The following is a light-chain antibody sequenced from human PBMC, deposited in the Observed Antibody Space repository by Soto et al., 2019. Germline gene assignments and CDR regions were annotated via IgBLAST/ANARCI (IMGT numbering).Light chain of an antibody. Sequence: DIQLTQSPSFLSASVGDSVTITCRASQAIDTYLAWYQQKPGKAPKLLIYAASLLQSGVPSRFSGSGSGTEFTLTINSLQPEDFASYYCQQLNSFPFIFGQGTRLEIK. CDR1: QAIDTY. CDR3: QQLNSFPFI. V-gene: IGKV1-9*01. CDR2: AAS. J-gene: IGKJ5*01.